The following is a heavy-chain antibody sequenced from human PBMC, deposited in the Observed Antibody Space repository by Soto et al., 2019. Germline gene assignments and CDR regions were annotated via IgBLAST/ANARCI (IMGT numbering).Heavy chain of an antibody. V-gene: IGHV4-30-4*01. D-gene: IGHD3-9*01. J-gene: IGHJ6*02. CDR2: IYYSGSP. Sequence: SETLSLTCTVSGGSISSGDYYWSWIRQPPGKGLEWIGYIYYSGSPYYNPSLQSRVTISVDTSKNQFSLKLSSLTAAHTAVYDCARVRFLLRYFDWLPSPAPLYYYYYGMDVWGQGTTVTVSS. CDR1: GGSISSGDYY. CDR3: ARVRFLLRYFDWLPSPAPLYYYYYGMDV.